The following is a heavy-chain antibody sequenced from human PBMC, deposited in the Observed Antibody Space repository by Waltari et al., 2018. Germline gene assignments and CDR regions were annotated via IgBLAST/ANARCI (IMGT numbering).Heavy chain of an antibody. CDR2: IHHSGST. Sequence: QVQLQESGPGLVKPSETLSLTCAVSGYSISTDYYWVWIRQPPGKGLEWIGNIHHSGSTYFNPSLKSRVSISLDTSKNQFSLALSSLTADDTAVYYCARGQGYWGQGTLVTVSS. V-gene: IGHV4-38-2*01. J-gene: IGHJ4*02. CDR1: GYSISTDYY. CDR3: ARGQGY.